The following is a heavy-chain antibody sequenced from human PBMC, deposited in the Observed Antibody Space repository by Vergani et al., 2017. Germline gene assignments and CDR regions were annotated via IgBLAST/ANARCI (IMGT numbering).Heavy chain of an antibody. CDR2: IYYTGIT. J-gene: IGHJ6*02. Sequence: VQLVESGGGVIQPGGSVRLSCAASGFTFSACPMTWVRQAPGKGLEWIGEIYYTGITNYNSSLKSRVSMAVDTSKNQFSLNLTSVTAADTAMYYCVGAQGGDVPHDKRGYFFYGMDVWGQGTTVTVSS. CDR3: VGAQGGDVPHDKRGYFFYGMDV. CDR1: GFTFSACPM. V-gene: IGHV4-4*02. D-gene: IGHD3-16*01.